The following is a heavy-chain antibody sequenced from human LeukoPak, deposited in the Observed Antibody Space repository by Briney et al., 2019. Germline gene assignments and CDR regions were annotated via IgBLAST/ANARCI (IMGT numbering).Heavy chain of an antibody. D-gene: IGHD2-15*01. J-gene: IGHJ4*02. CDR2: ISTDGGDT. CDR3: ARQLGYCSDGTCYFDY. CDR1: GFTFSSYA. V-gene: IGHV3-23*01. Sequence: GGSLRLSCAASGFTFSSYAMSWVRQAPGKGLEWVPAISTDGGDTYSADSVRGRFTISRDNFKNTLYLHVNSLRAEDTALYFCARQLGYCSDGTCYFDYWGQGTLVTVSS.